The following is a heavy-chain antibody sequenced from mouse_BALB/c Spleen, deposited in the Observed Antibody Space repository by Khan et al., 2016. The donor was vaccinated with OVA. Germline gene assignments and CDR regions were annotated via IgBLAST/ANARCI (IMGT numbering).Heavy chain of an antibody. Sequence: DVKLVESGGDLVQPGGSRKLSCAASGFTFSSYGMHWVRQAPEKGLEWVAYISGDSNTIYYADTVKGRFTIFRDNPRNTLFLQMTSLMSEDTAMYYCAPSYFYGYSFDYWGPGTTLTVSS. J-gene: IGHJ2*01. V-gene: IGHV5-17*02. D-gene: IGHD1-1*01. CDR2: ISGDSNTI. CDR1: GFTFSSYG. CDR3: APSYFYGYSFDY.